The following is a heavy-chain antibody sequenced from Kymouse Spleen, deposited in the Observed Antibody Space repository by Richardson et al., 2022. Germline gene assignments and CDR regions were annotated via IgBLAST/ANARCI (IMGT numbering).Heavy chain of an antibody. D-gene: IGHD5-12*01. V-gene: IGHV4-39*01. Sequence: QLQLQESGPGLVKPSETLSLTCTVSGGSISSSSYYWGWIRQPPGKGLEWIGSIYYSGSTYYNPSLKSRVTISVDTSKNQFSLKLSSVTAADTAVYYCARLLRGYSDQGFDYWGQGTLVTVSS. J-gene: IGHJ4*02. CDR2: IYYSGST. CDR3: ARLLRGYSDQGFDY. CDR1: GGSISSSSYY.